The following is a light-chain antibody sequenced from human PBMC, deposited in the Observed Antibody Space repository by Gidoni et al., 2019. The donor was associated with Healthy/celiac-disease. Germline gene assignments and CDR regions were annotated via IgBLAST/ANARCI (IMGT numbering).Light chain of an antibody. CDR2: GAS. CDR1: QSVSSSY. Sequence: IVLTQSPGTLSLSPGERATLSCRASQSVSSSYLAWYQQKPVQAPRLLIYGASSRATGIPDRFSGSGSGTGFTLTISRLEPEDFAVYYCQQYGSSPPMYTFGQGTKLEIK. CDR3: QQYGSSPPMYT. V-gene: IGKV3-20*01. J-gene: IGKJ2*01.